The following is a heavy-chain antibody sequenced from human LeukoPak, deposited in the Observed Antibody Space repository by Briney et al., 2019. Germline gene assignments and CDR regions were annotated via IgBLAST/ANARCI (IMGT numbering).Heavy chain of an antibody. D-gene: IGHD4-17*01. CDR3: GYGDGHFDL. CDR1: GFTFRSYA. J-gene: IGHJ2*01. CDR2: VSGSGGST. V-gene: IGHV3-23*01. Sequence: GGSLRLSCAASGFTFRSYAMSWVRQAPGKGLQWVSGVSGSGGSTYYAGAVRGRFTISRDNSKNTLYLQMNSLRAEDTAVYYCGYGDGHFDLWGRGTLVTVSS.